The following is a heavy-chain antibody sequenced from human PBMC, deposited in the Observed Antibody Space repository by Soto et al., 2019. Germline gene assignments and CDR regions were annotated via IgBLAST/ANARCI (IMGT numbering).Heavy chain of an antibody. CDR1: GGSISSGDYY. D-gene: IGHD3-22*01. V-gene: IGHV4-30-4*01. J-gene: IGHJ4*02. CDR2: IYYSGST. Sequence: QVQLQESGPGLVKPSQTLSLTCTVSGGSISSGDYYWSWIRQPPGKGLEWIGYIYYSGSTYYNPSLKSRVTIPVDTSKTQFSLKLSSVTAADTAVYYCARVCLCGGYYLVDYWGQGTLVTVSS. CDR3: ARVCLCGGYYLVDY.